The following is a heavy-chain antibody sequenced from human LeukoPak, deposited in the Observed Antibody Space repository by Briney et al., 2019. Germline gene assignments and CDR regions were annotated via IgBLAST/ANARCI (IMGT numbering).Heavy chain of an antibody. Sequence: ASVKVSCKASGGTFSSYAISWVRQAPGQGLEWMGRIIPILGIANYAQKFQGRVTITADKSTSTAYMELSSLRSEDTAVYYCARVMLGVVVPAVFDYWGQGTLVTASS. D-gene: IGHD2-2*01. J-gene: IGHJ4*02. CDR1: GGTFSSYA. V-gene: IGHV1-69*04. CDR2: IIPILGIA. CDR3: ARVMLGVVVPAVFDY.